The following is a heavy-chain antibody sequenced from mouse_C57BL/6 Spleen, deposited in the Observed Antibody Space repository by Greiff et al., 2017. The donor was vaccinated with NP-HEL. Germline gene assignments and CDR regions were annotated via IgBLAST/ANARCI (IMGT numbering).Heavy chain of an antibody. D-gene: IGHD2-2*01. Sequence: EVKLVESGGGLVKPGGSLKLSCAASGFTFSDYGMHWVRQAPEKGLEWVAYISSGSSTIYYADTVKGRFTISRDNAKNTLVLQMTSLRSEDTAMYYCAMVNYAMDYWGKGTSVTVSS. V-gene: IGHV5-17*01. J-gene: IGHJ4*01. CDR1: GFTFSDYG. CDR3: AMVNYAMDY. CDR2: ISSGSSTI.